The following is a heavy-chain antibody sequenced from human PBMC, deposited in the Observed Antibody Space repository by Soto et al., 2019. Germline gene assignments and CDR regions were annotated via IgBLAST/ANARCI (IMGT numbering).Heavy chain of an antibody. CDR2: ISGSGGNT. CDR3: AKDAIGYCISTSCYSVDY. J-gene: IGHJ4*02. Sequence: PGGSLRLSCAASGFTFSSYAMSWVRQAPGKGLEWVTAISGSGGNTCYADSEKGRFTISRDNSKNTLYLQMNSLRAEDTAVFYCAKDAIGYCISTSCYSVDYWGQGTLVTVSS. D-gene: IGHD2-2*01. V-gene: IGHV3-23*01. CDR1: GFTFSSYA.